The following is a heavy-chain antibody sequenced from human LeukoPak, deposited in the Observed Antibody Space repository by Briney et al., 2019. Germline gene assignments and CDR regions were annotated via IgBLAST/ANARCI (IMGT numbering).Heavy chain of an antibody. Sequence: GGSLRLSCAASGFTFSSYAMHWVRQAPGKGLEWVAVISYDGSNKYYADSVKGRFTISRDNSKNTLYLQMNSLRAEDTAMYYCARGLDSSGYYSKWGQGTLVTVSS. CDR1: GFTFSSYA. V-gene: IGHV3-30-3*01. D-gene: IGHD3-22*01. CDR2: ISYDGSNK. CDR3: ARGLDSSGYYSK. J-gene: IGHJ4*02.